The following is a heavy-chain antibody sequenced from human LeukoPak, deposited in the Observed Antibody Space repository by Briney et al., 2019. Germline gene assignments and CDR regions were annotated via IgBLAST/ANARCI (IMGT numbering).Heavy chain of an antibody. CDR2: ISAYNGDT. D-gene: IGHD3-3*02. J-gene: IGHJ6*03. V-gene: IGHV1-18*01. CDR1: GYTFTSYG. CDR3: ARAFYPGYYSYMAV. Sequence: ASVKVSCKASGYTFTSYGINWVRQAPGQGLEWMGWISAYNGDTNYAQKLQGRVTMTTDTSTSTAYMELRSLRSDDTAVYYCARAFYPGYYSYMAVWGKGTTVTVSS.